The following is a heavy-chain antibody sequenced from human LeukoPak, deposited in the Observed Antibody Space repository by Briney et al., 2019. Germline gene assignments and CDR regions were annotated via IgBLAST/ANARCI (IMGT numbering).Heavy chain of an antibody. CDR3: AKLNLGEMAYFDS. D-gene: IGHD2-21*01. V-gene: IGHV3-23*01. CDR2: ISVGGGDT. Sequence: GGSLRLSCEASGFIFSSYVMGWVRQAPGKGLEWVSSISVGGGDTFTADSVKGRFTITRENPKNTLYLQMMGLRVEDTAIYYCAKLNLGEMAYFDSWGQGILVTVSS. CDR1: GFIFSSYV. J-gene: IGHJ4*02.